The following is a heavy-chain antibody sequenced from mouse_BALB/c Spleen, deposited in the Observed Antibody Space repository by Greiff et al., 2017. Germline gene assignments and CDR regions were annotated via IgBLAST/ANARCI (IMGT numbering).Heavy chain of an antibody. D-gene: IGHD2-4*01. V-gene: IGHV1-54*01. CDR2: INPGSGGT. CDR1: GYAFTNYL. Sequence: QVQLQQSGAELVRPGTSVKVSCKASGYAFTNYLIEWVKQRPGQGLEWIGVINPGSGGTNYNEKFKGKATLTADKSSSTAYMQLSSLTSDDSAVYFCARCQSTMITAFAYWGQGTLVTVSA. J-gene: IGHJ3*01. CDR3: ARCQSTMITAFAY.